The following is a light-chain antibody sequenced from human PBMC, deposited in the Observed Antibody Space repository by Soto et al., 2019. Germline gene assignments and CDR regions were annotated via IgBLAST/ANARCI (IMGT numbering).Light chain of an antibody. CDR1: QSVYSNY. CDR3: QQYGSSPPIT. V-gene: IGKV3-20*01. J-gene: IGKJ5*01. Sequence: IVLTQSPGTLSLSPGERATLSCRASQSVYSNYLAWYQQKPGQAPRLLISGASSRATGIPDRFRGSGSGTDFTLTISRLEPEDFAVYYCQQYGSSPPITFGQGTRLEIK. CDR2: GAS.